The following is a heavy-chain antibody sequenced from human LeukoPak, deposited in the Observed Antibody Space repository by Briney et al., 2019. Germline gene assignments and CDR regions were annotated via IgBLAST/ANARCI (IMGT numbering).Heavy chain of an antibody. D-gene: IGHD2-2*01. V-gene: IGHV1-69*13. CDR1: GGTFSSYA. Sequence: ASVKVSCKASGGTFSSYAISWVRQAPGQGLEWMGGIIPIFGTANYAQKFQGRVTITADESTSTAYMELSSLRSEDTAVYYCAAGIVVVPAPEPSPYGMDVWGQGTTVTVSS. CDR2: IIPIFGTA. CDR3: AAGIVVVPAPEPSPYGMDV. J-gene: IGHJ6*02.